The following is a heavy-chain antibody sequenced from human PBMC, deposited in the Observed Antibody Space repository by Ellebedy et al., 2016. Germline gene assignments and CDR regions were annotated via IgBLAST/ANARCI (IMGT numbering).Heavy chain of an antibody. CDR2: ISGSGGST. CDR1: GFTFSSYA. D-gene: IGHD6-13*01. CDR3: AKDTYASIAAALGYYYYYGMDV. Sequence: GGSLRLSCAASGFTFSSYAMSWVRQAPGKGLEWVSAISGSGGSTYYADSVKGRFTISRDNSKNTLYLQMNSLRAEDTAVYYCAKDTYASIAAALGYYYYYGMDVWGQGTTVTVSS. J-gene: IGHJ6*02. V-gene: IGHV3-23*01.